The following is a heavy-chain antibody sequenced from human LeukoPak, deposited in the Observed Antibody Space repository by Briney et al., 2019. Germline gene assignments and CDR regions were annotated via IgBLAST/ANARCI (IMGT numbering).Heavy chain of an antibody. D-gene: IGHD2-2*01. CDR3: AQDRFCSSDSCSFGTTWFDP. CDR2: IRYDGSDP. Sequence: GGALRLSCATSGFVFSDYGIHWVRQAPAKGLEWVAFIRYDGSDPNYPDSVKGRFTTSRDNSKNMVQLQMNSLRVEDTAVYYCAQDRFCSSDSCSFGTTWFDPWGQGTLVTVSS. J-gene: IGHJ5*02. CDR1: GFVFSDYG. V-gene: IGHV3-30*02.